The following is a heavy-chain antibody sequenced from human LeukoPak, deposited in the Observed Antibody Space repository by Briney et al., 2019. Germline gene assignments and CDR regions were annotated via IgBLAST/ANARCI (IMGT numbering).Heavy chain of an antibody. CDR1: GFTFSNND. J-gene: IGHJ3*02. CDR3: ARGSTTVAFEI. CDR2: IDTSGDT. D-gene: IGHD1-26*01. Sequence: GGSLRLSCAASGFTFSNNDMHWVRQGPGKGLEWVSAIDTSGDTYYPGSVKGRFTISRENAKNILYLQMNSLRVGDTAVYYCARGSTTVAFEIWGQGTMVSVSS. V-gene: IGHV3-13*01.